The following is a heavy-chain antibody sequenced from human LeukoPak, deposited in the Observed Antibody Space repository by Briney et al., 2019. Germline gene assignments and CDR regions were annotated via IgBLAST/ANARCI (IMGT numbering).Heavy chain of an antibody. CDR3: ARDTDGDYEYYFDY. CDR1: GFTFSSYA. J-gene: IGHJ4*02. D-gene: IGHD4-17*01. V-gene: IGHV3-30-3*01. Sequence: GRSPRLSCAASGFTFSSYAMHWVRQAPGKGLEWAAVISYDGSNKYYADSVKGRFTISRDNSKNTLYLQMNSLRAEDTAVYYCARDTDGDYEYYFDYWGQGTLVTVSS. CDR2: ISYDGSNK.